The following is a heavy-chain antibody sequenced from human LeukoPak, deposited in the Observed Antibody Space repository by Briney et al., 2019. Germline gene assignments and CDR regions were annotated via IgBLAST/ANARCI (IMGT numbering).Heavy chain of an antibody. CDR2: IYYSGST. CDR3: ARDFFPDDYSNYARGYGMDV. Sequence: SETLSLTCTVSGGSISSGDYYWSWIRQPPGKGLEWIGNIYYSGSTYYNPSLKSRVTISVDTSKNQFSLKLSSVTAADTAVYYCARDFFPDDYSNYARGYGMDVWGQGTTVTVSS. D-gene: IGHD4-11*01. J-gene: IGHJ6*02. V-gene: IGHV4-30-4*01. CDR1: GGSISSGDYY.